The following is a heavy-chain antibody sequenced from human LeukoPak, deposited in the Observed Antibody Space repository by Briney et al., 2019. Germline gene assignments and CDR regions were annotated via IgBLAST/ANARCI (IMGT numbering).Heavy chain of an antibody. V-gene: IGHV3-74*01. CDR3: ASIEYSSSWYFDY. CDR2: INSDGSST. CDR1: GFTFSSYW. J-gene: IGHJ4*02. D-gene: IGHD6-13*01. Sequence: GGSLRLSCAASGFTFSSYWMHWVRQAPGKGLGWVSRINSDGSSTSYADSVKGRFTISRDNAKNTLYLQMNSLRAEDTAVYYCASIEYSSSWYFDYWGQGTLVTVSS.